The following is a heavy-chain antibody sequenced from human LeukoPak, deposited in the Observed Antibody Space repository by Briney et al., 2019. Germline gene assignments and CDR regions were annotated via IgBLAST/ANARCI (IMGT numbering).Heavy chain of an antibody. V-gene: IGHV3-53*01. D-gene: IGHD6-19*01. Sequence: GGSLRLSCAASGFTVSSNYMSWVRQAPGKGMGGVSVIYSGGSTYYADSVKGRFTLSRDNSKNTLYLQMNSLRAEDTAVYYCARVPVAGTFPIGYMDVWGKGTTVTVSS. J-gene: IGHJ6*03. CDR2: IYSGGST. CDR3: ARVPVAGTFPIGYMDV. CDR1: GFTVSSNY.